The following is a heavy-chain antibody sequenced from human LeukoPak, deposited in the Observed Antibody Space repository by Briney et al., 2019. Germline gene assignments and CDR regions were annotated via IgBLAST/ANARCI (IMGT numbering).Heavy chain of an antibody. J-gene: IGHJ4*02. CDR2: IIPIFGTA. CDR1: GGTFSSYA. D-gene: IGHD5-24*01. CDR3: ASQRWLQPFDY. V-gene: IGHV1-69*05. Sequence: SVKVSCKASGGTFSSYAISWVRQAPGQGLEWMGRIIPIFGTANYAQKFQGRVTITTDESTCTAYMELSSLRSEDTAVYYCASQRWLQPFDYWGQGTLVTVSS.